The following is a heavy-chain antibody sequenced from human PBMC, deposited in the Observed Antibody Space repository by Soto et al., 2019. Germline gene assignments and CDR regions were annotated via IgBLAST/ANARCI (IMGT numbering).Heavy chain of an antibody. CDR2: IIQSGET. Sequence: EVLLLESGGGLVQSGGSLRLTCAASGFTFSTYTMSWVRQAPGEWLEWVSGIIQSGETFYADSVKGRFTISRDNSNNMLYLQIHSLRVDDTAVYYCAQDRQPDGRWPFDHWGQGTLVTVSS. D-gene: IGHD2-2*01. CDR1: GFTFSTYT. CDR3: AQDRQPDGRWPFDH. J-gene: IGHJ4*02. V-gene: IGHV3-23*01.